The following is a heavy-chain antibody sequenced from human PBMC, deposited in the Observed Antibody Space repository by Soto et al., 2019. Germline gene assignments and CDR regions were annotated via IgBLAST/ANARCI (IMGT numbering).Heavy chain of an antibody. V-gene: IGHV4-39*01. CDR1: SGSISSSSYY. J-gene: IGHJ5*02. D-gene: IGHD5-12*01. CDR3: ARRRGGVVATENWFDP. CDR2: ISYSGTT. Sequence: QLQLQESGPGLVKPSETLSLTCTVSSGSISSSSYYWGWIRQSPGKGLEWIGTISYSGTTYYNPSLKSRVPISVDTSKNQFSLNLSSVTAADTAVYYCARRRGGVVATENWFDPWGQGTLVTVSS.